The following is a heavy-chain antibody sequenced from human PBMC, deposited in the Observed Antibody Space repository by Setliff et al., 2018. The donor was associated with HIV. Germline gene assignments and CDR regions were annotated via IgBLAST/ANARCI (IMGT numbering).Heavy chain of an antibody. V-gene: IGHV4-61*01. CDR1: GGSVSSGSYY. D-gene: IGHD3-10*01. Sequence: SETLSLTCTVSGGSVSSGSYYWSWIRQPPGKGLEWIGYIYYSGSTNHNPSLKSRVAISVDTSKNQFSLKLSSVTAADTAVYYCARGSPLLWFGELPDYWGQGTLVTVSS. CDR2: IYYSGST. CDR3: ARGSPLLWFGELPDY. J-gene: IGHJ4*02.